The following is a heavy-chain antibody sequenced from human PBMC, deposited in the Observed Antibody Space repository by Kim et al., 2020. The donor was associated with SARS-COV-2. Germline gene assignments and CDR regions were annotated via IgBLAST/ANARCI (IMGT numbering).Heavy chain of an antibody. D-gene: IGHD3-16*01. CDR2: IIPIFGTA. CDR3: ASRTAQLRPYYYYGMDV. V-gene: IGHV1-69*13. Sequence: SVKVSCKASGGTFSSYAISWVRQAPGQGLEWTGGIIPIFGTANYAQKFQGRVTITADESTSTAYMELSSLRSEDTAVYYCASRTAQLRPYYYYGMDVWGQGTTVTVSS. J-gene: IGHJ6*02. CDR1: GGTFSSYA.